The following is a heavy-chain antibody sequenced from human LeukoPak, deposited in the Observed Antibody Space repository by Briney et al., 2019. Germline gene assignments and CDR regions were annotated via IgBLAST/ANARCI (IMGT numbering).Heavy chain of an antibody. D-gene: IGHD6-13*01. Sequence: PGRSLRLSCAASGFTFSSYGMHWVRQAPGKGLEWVAVISYDGSNKYYADSVKGRFTISRDNSKNTLCLQMNSLRAEDTAVYYCAASRIAAAGILDYWGQGTLVTVSS. CDR1: GFTFSSYG. CDR3: AASRIAAAGILDY. J-gene: IGHJ4*02. CDR2: ISYDGSNK. V-gene: IGHV3-30*03.